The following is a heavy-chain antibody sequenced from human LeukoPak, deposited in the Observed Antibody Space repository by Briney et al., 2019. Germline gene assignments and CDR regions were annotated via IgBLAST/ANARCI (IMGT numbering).Heavy chain of an antibody. CDR3: ASPIAAAAGDAFDI. CDR1: GFTFSSYG. D-gene: IGHD6-13*01. V-gene: IGHV3-30*03. Sequence: GRSLRLSCAASGFTFSSYGMHWVRQAPGKGLEWVAVISYDGSNKYYADSVKGRFTISRDNAKNTLYLQMNSLRAEDTAVYYCASPIAAAAGDAFDIWGQGTMVTVSS. J-gene: IGHJ3*02. CDR2: ISYDGSNK.